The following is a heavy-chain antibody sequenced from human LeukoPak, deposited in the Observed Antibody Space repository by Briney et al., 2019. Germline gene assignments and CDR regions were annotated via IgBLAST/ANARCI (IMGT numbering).Heavy chain of an antibody. J-gene: IGHJ4*02. CDR1: GYSISSGYY. V-gene: IGHV4-38-2*01. CDR3: ARLYSDYVGGAFDY. CDR2: IYHSGGS. Sequence: SETLSLTCAVSGYSISSGYYWGWIRQPPGKGLEWFGSIYHSGGSYYNPSLKSRVTISVDTSKNQFSLKLSSVTAADTAVYFCARLYSDYVGGAFDYWGQGTLVTVSS. D-gene: IGHD5-12*01.